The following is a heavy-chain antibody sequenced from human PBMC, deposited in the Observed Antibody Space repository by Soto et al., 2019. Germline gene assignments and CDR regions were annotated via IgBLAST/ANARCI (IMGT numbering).Heavy chain of an antibody. J-gene: IGHJ6*02. CDR2: ISGSGGST. CDR1: GFTFSSYA. V-gene: IGHV3-23*01. D-gene: IGHD1-26*01. Sequence: WALRLSCAASGFTFSSYAMSWVRQAPGKGLEWVSAISGSGGSTYYADSVKGRFTISRDNSKNTLYLQMNSLRAEDTAVYYCANILPFKLPYGMDVWGQGTTVTVSS. CDR3: ANILPFKLPYGMDV.